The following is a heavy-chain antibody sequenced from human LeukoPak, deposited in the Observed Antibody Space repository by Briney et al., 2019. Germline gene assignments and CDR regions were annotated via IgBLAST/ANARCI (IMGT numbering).Heavy chain of an antibody. CDR2: ISYIGST. D-gene: IGHD4-17*01. Sequence: PSETLSLTCTVSGGSLSSHYWSWIRPPPGKGLEWIGYISYIGSTNYNPSLKSRVTISLDTSKNQFSLKLTSVTAADTAVYFCARDPTMVTKGLDIWGQGTMVTVSS. CDR3: ARDPTMVTKGLDI. CDR1: GGSLSSHY. J-gene: IGHJ3*02. V-gene: IGHV4-59*11.